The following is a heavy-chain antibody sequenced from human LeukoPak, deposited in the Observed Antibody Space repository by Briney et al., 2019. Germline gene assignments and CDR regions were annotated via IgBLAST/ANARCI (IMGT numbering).Heavy chain of an antibody. CDR2: IYYSGST. CDR3: ARHGDDFWSGGNWFDP. J-gene: IGHJ5*02. D-gene: IGHD3-3*01. Sequence: ASETLSLTCTVSGGSISSYYWSWIRQPPGKGLEWIGYIYYSGSTYYNPSLKSRVTISVDTSKNQFSLKLSSVTAADTAVYYCARHGDDFWSGGNWFDPWGQGTLVTVSS. V-gene: IGHV4-59*08. CDR1: GGSISSYY.